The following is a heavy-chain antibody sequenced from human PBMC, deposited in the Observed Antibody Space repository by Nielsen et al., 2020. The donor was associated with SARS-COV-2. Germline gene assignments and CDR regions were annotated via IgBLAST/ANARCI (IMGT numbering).Heavy chain of an antibody. CDR3: ARGITYYYDRREDYDAFDI. J-gene: IGHJ3*02. Sequence: ASVKVSCKASGYTFTSYYMHWVRQAPGQGLEWMGIINPSGGSTSYAQKFQGRVTMTRDTSTSTVYMELSSLRSEDTAVYYCARGITYYYDRREDYDAFDIWGQGTMVTVSS. CDR2: INPSGGST. D-gene: IGHD3-22*01. V-gene: IGHV1-46*01. CDR1: GYTFTSYY.